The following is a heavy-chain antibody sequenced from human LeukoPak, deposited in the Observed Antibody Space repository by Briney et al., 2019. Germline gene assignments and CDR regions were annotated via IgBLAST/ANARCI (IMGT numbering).Heavy chain of an antibody. J-gene: IGHJ6*02. CDR1: GFTFSSYG. V-gene: IGHV3-33*01. CDR3: ARVSAVAGRGMDV. D-gene: IGHD6-19*01. CDR2: IWYDGSNK. Sequence: GGSLRLSCAASGFTFSSYGMHWVRQAPGKGLEWVAVIWYDGSNKYYADSVKGRFTISRDNSKNTLYLQMNSLRAEDTAVYYCARVSAVAGRGMDVWGQGTTVTVSS.